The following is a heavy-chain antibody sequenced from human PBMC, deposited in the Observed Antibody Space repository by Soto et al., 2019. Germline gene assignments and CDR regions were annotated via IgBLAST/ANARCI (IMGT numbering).Heavy chain of an antibody. J-gene: IGHJ5*02. CDR3: AREVWLRFLESNRFDP. D-gene: IGHD3-3*01. CDR2: IYYTGTT. V-gene: IGHV4-28*03. Sequence: PSETLSLTCAVSGYSISSSNWWGWIRQPPVKGLEWIGYIYYTGTTNYNPSLKSRVTISVDTSKNQFSLNLSSVTAADTAVYYCAREVWLRFLESNRFDPWGQGTLGTVSS. CDR1: GYSISSSNW.